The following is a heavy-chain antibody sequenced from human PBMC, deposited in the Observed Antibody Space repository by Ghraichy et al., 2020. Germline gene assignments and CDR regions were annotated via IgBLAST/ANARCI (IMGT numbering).Heavy chain of an antibody. Sequence: GESLNISCAASGFTFSTYNMNWVRQAPGKGLEWVSSIGSAGTYIYYADSVKGRFTISRDNAKNSLYLQMNSLSAEDTAVYYCARDRGSGWLGAEYFQHWGQGTLVTVSS. J-gene: IGHJ1*01. CDR3: ARDRGSGWLGAEYFQH. V-gene: IGHV3-21*01. CDR2: IGSAGTYI. D-gene: IGHD6-19*01. CDR1: GFTFSTYN.